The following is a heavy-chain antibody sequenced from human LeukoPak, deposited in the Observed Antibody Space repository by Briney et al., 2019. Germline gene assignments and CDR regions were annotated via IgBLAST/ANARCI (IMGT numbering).Heavy chain of an antibody. J-gene: IGHJ4*02. Sequence: SETLSLTCTVSGDSISSYHWSWIRQSPGKGLEWIGYISYSGSTNYNPSLKSRVTISVDTSKNQFSLQLSSVTAADTAVYYCARVGRGDHTWGSYYFDHWGQATLVTVSS. D-gene: IGHD3-16*01. CDR3: ARVGRGDHTWGSYYFDH. CDR1: GDSISSYH. V-gene: IGHV4-59*01. CDR2: ISYSGST.